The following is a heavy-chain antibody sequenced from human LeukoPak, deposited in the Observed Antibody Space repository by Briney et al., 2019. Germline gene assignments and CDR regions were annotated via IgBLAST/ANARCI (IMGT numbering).Heavy chain of an antibody. Sequence: SETLSLICTVSGGSISTFYWSWIRQPPGKGLEWIGYIYYSGITKYNPSLESRVTISVDTSKKRFSLTLTSVTAADTALYYCARGGLGPTSHFDSWGQGTLVTVSS. V-gene: IGHV4-59*01. D-gene: IGHD6-19*01. CDR2: IYYSGIT. J-gene: IGHJ4*02. CDR1: GGSISTFY. CDR3: ARGGLGPTSHFDS.